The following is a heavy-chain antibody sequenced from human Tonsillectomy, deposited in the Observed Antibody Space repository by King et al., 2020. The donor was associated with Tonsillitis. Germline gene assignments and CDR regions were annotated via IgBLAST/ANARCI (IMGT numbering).Heavy chain of an antibody. CDR2: IYWDADK. CDR3: AHRTFDVEVFDY. D-gene: IGHD2/OR15-2a*01. J-gene: IGHJ4*02. V-gene: IGHV2-5*02. Sequence: TLKESGPTLVRPTQTLTLTCTFSGFSLTTAGEGVGWIRQPPGKALKWLALIYWDADKRYSPSLKSRLTITKDTSKNQVVLTMTNMGPMDTATYYCAHRTFDVEVFDYWGQGTLVTVSS. CDR1: GFSLTTAGEG.